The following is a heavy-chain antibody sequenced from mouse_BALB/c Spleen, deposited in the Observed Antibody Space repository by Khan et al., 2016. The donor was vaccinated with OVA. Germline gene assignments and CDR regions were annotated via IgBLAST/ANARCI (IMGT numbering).Heavy chain of an antibody. V-gene: IGHV3-2*02. J-gene: IGHJ3*01. Sequence: EVQLQESGPGLVKPSQSLSLTCTVTGYSITSDYAWNWIRQFPGNKLEWMGYISYSGSTSYNPSLQSRISITRDTSKNQFFLQLNSVTTEDTATYYCARSPPVGDLWFAYWGQGTLVTVSA. CDR2: ISYSGST. CDR3: ARSPPVGDLWFAY. CDR1: GYSITSDYA. D-gene: IGHD3-3*01.